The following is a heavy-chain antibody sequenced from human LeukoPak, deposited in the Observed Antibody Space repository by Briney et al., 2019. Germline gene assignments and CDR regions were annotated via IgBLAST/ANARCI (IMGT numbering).Heavy chain of an antibody. Sequence: GGSLRLSCGASGFSFSRFDMNWVRQAPGKGLEWVSYISTSGYTIYYADSVKGRFTISRDNAKNSLYLQMNSLRAEDTAVYYCARPVYSSSWYRSRWFDPWGQGTLVTVSS. J-gene: IGHJ5*02. CDR1: GFSFSRFD. D-gene: IGHD6-13*01. CDR2: ISTSGYTI. CDR3: ARPVYSSSWYRSRWFDP. V-gene: IGHV3-48*03.